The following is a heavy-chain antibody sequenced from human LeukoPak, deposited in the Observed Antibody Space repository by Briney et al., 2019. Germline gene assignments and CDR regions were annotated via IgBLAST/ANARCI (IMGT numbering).Heavy chain of an antibody. Sequence: ASVKVSCKASGYTFTSYGISWVRQAPRQGLEWMGWISAYNGNTNYAQKFEGRVTMTTDTSTSTVYMELRSLRSDDTAVYYCARPCSGGSCYQSWGQGTLVTVSS. CDR2: ISAYNGNT. CDR3: ARPCSGGSCYQS. D-gene: IGHD2-15*01. CDR1: GYTFTSYG. J-gene: IGHJ4*02. V-gene: IGHV1-18*01.